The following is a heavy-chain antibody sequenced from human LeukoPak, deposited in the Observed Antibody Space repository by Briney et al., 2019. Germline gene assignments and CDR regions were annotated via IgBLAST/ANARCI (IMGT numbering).Heavy chain of an antibody. CDR3: AKDFHLYSYGESPSLD. CDR1: GFTFSSYG. CDR2: IRYDGSNK. V-gene: IGHV3-30*02. J-gene: IGHJ4*02. D-gene: IGHD5-18*01. Sequence: PGGSLRLSCAASGFTFSSYGMHWVRQAPGKGLEWVAFIRYDGSNKYYADSVKGRFTISRDNSKKMLYLQMNSLRAEDTAVYYCAKDFHLYSYGESPSLDWGQGTLVTVSS.